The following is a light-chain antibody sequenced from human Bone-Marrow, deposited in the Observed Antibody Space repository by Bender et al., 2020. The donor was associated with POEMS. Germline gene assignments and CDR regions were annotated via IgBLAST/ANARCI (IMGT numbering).Light chain of an antibody. V-gene: IGLV2-8*01. CDR1: GRDVGYYNY. J-gene: IGLJ2*01. CDR3: SSAAGGNKFV. CDR2: EGS. Sequence: QSALTQPPSASGSPGQSVTISCTGTGRDVGYYNYVSWYQQYPGKVPKLIIYEGSKRPSGVPDRFSGSKSGNTASLTVSGLQAEDEADYYCSSAAGGNKFVFGGGTKLTVL.